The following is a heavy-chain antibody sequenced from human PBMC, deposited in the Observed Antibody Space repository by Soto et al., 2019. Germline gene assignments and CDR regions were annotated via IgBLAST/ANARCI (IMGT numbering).Heavy chain of an antibody. CDR2: ISWNSGSI. D-gene: IGHD3-10*01. CDR1: GFTFDDYA. CDR3: AEDMGYDGSGSSPSYFDY. J-gene: IGHJ4*02. V-gene: IGHV3-9*01. Sequence: GGSLRLSCAASGFTFDDYAMHWVRQAPGKGLEWVSGISWNSGSIGYADSVKGRFTISRDNAKNSLYLQMNSLRAEDTALYYCAEDMGYDGSGSSPSYFDYWGQGTLVTVSS.